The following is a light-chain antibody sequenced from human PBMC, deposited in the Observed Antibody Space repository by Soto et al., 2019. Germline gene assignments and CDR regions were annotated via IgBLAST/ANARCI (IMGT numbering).Light chain of an antibody. CDR3: AAWDDSLNGLV. J-gene: IGLJ2*01. V-gene: IGLV1-44*01. CDR1: SSNIGSNT. Sequence: QSVLTQPPSASGTPGQRVTISCSGSSSNIGSNTVNWYQQLPATAPKLLIYSNNHRPSGVPDRFSGSKSGTSASLAISGLQSEDEADYYCAAWDDSLNGLVFGGGTKVTVL. CDR2: SNN.